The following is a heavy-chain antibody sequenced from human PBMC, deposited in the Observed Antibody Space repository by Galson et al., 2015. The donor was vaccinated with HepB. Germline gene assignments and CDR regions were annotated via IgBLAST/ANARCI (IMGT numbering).Heavy chain of an antibody. CDR1: GYTFTSYD. Sequence: SVKVSCKASGYTFTSYDINWVRQATGQGLEWMGWMNPNSGNTDYAQKFQGRVTMTRDTSMSTAYMELSSLRAEDTAVYYCARGGYIDNWFDPWGQGTLVTVSS. J-gene: IGHJ5*02. CDR3: ARGGYIDNWFDP. CDR2: MNPNSGNT. D-gene: IGHD5-12*01. V-gene: IGHV1-8*01.